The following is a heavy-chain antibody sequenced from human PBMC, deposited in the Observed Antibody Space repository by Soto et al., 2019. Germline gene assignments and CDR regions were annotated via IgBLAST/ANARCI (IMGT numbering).Heavy chain of an antibody. Sequence: GGSLRLSCAASEFSFRSYWMTWVRQAPGKGLEWVALINEDGSQKYYVGSVKGRFIISRDNAKDSVYMRMDSMRAGDTAVYFCARVCRYGWEFAHWVHGTLVTVSS. D-gene: IGHD5-18*01. CDR2: INEDGSQK. J-gene: IGHJ4*01. V-gene: IGHV3-7*01. CDR1: EFSFRSYW. CDR3: ARVCRYGWEFAH.